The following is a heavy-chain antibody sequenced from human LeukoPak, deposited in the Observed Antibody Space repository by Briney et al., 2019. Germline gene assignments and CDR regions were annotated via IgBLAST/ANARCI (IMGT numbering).Heavy chain of an antibody. CDR3: AKDSFLGWNYYDSGSYLSGY. V-gene: IGHV3-23*01. CDR1: GFTFSSYA. D-gene: IGHD3-22*01. Sequence: GSLRLSCAASGFTFSSYAMSWVRQAPGEGLEWVSAISGSGGSTNYADSVKGRFTISRDNSKNTLYLQMNSLRAEDTAVYYCAKDSFLGWNYYDSGSYLSGYWGQGTLVTVSS. J-gene: IGHJ4*02. CDR2: ISGSGGST.